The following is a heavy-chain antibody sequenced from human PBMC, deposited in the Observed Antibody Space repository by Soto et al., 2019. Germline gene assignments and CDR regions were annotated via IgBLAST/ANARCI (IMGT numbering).Heavy chain of an antibody. V-gene: IGHV4-31*03. Sequence: PSETLSLTCTVSGGSISGGGYYWSWIRQHPGKGLEWIGYIYYSGSTYYNPSLKSRVTISVDTSKSQFSLKLSSVTAADTAVYYCARVGYDGGNSPYYYGMDVWGQGTTVTVSS. D-gene: IGHD2-21*02. CDR3: ARVGYDGGNSPYYYGMDV. CDR2: IYYSGST. J-gene: IGHJ6*02. CDR1: GGSISGGGYY.